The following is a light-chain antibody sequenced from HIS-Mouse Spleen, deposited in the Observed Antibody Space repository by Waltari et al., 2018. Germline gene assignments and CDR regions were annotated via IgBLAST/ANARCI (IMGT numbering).Light chain of an antibody. CDR1: SSDVGGYNY. V-gene: IGLV2-14*01. CDR3: SSYTSSSTLV. CDR2: EVS. J-gene: IGLJ2*01. Sequence: QSALTQPPSASGSPGQSVTIPCPGTSSDVGGYNYFSWSQQHPGKAPKLMIYEVSNRPSGVSNRFSGSKSGNTASLTISGLQAEDEADYYCSSYTSSSTLVFGGGTKLTVL.